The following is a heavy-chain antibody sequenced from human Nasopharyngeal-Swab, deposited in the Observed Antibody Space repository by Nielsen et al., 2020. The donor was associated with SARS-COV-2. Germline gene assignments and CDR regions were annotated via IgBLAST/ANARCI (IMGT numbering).Heavy chain of an antibody. CDR2: ISHDGNKQ. J-gene: IGHJ4*02. CDR1: GFTFSSYA. V-gene: IGHV3-30*18. Sequence: GGSLRLSCAGSGFTFSSYAMHWVRQAPGKGLEWVAVISHDGNKQQYAAAAEGRVIISRDNSKNTLYLYMNSLRADDTAVYYCAKAFLRDNVDYYYVEDCFDSWGQGTLVTVSS. CDR3: AKAFLRDNVDYYYVEDCFDS. D-gene: IGHD2-21*01.